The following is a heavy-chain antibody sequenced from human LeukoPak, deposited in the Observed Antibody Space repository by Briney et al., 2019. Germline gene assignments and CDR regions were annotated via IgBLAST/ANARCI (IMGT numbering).Heavy chain of an antibody. Sequence: GGSLRLSCSASGFTFSSYEMNWVRQAPGKGLEWISYITGSGDTIYYADSVKGRFTISRDNSKNTLYLQMNSLRAEDTAVYYCAKDHALKISMILVVDAFDLWGQGTMVTVSS. V-gene: IGHV3-48*03. D-gene: IGHD3-22*01. CDR1: GFTFSSYE. J-gene: IGHJ3*01. CDR3: AKDHALKISMILVVDAFDL. CDR2: ITGSGDTI.